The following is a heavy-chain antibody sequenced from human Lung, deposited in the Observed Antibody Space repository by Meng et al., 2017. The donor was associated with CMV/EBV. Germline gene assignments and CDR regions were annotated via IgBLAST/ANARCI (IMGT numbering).Heavy chain of an antibody. J-gene: IGHJ4*02. CDR2: ISTSGSI. Sequence: WIQTPDGNALVLIRLISTSGSIHYHPSLPIRVPLSVETSKRQISMQLSSVTSADTAVYYCARALAHTAKSDYWGQGTLVTVSS. CDR3: ARALAHTAKSDY. D-gene: IGHD1-1*01. V-gene: IGHV4-4*07.